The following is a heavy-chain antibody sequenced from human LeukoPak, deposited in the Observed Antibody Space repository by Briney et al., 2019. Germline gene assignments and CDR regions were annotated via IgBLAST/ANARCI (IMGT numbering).Heavy chain of an antibody. V-gene: IGHV3-23*01. J-gene: IGHJ4*02. Sequence: GGSLRLSCAASGFTFSSYGMSWVRQAPGKGLEWVSGITTNGDSTYYADSVKGRFTLSRDNSKSTLYLQMNSLRAEDTAIYYCAKVANNFWSGLDYWGQGALVTVSS. CDR3: AKVANNFWSGLDY. D-gene: IGHD3-3*01. CDR1: GFTFSSYG. CDR2: ITTNGDST.